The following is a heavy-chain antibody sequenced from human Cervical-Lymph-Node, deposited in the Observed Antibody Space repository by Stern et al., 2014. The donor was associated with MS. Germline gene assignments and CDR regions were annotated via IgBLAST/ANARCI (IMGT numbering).Heavy chain of an antibody. Sequence: QVQLVQSGAEVKKPGASVKVSCKASGYTFTNYYIHWVRQAPGQGLEWMGTVNPSGGHTNYAPKFQGRLAMTRDTATSTVYMELSSLRSDDTAVYFCARDGPIYGIAIPHDYWGQGTLVTVSS. V-gene: IGHV1-46*03. J-gene: IGHJ4*02. CDR3: ARDGPIYGIAIPHDY. CDR2: VNPSGGHT. CDR1: GYTFTNYY. D-gene: IGHD3-3*01.